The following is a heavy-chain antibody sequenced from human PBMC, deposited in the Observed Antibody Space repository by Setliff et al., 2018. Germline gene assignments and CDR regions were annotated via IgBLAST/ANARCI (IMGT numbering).Heavy chain of an antibody. Sequence: ASVKVSCKASGYTFISHDINWVRQAPGQGLEWMGWIGAYNGNTKYAQKFQGRVTLTTETSANTAYMELRSLRSDDTAVYYCARGEAGYYEAFDIWGQGTMVTFSS. CDR3: ARGEAGYYEAFDI. CDR2: IGAYNGNT. V-gene: IGHV1-18*01. CDR1: GYTFISHD. D-gene: IGHD3-9*01. J-gene: IGHJ3*02.